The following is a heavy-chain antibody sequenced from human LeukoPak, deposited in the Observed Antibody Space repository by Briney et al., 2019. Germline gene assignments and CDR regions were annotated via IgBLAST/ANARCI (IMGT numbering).Heavy chain of an antibody. D-gene: IGHD3-22*01. J-gene: IGHJ6*04. CDR1: GGSFSGYY. Sequence: SETLSLTCAVYGGSFSGYYWSWIRQPPGKGLEWIGEINHSGSTNYNPSLKSRVTISVDTSKNQFSLKLSSVTAADTAVYYCARGAGSRYCYDSSGYYPYDVWGKGTTVTVSS. V-gene: IGHV4-34*01. CDR3: ARGAGSRYCYDSSGYYPYDV. CDR2: INHSGST.